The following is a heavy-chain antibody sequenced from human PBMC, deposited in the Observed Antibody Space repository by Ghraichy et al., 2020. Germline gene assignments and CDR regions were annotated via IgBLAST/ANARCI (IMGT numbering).Heavy chain of an antibody. J-gene: IGHJ3*02. CDR3: ARLSSGLSGWYWGDAFDI. V-gene: IGHV4-39*01. CDR1: GGSISSSSYY. CDR2: IYYSGST. Sequence: SETLSLTCTVSGGSISSSSYYWGWIRQPPGKGLEWIGSIYYSGSTYYNPSLKSRVTISVDTSKNQFSLKLSSVTAADTAVYYCARLSSGLSGWYWGDAFDIWGQGTMVTVSS. D-gene: IGHD6-19*01.